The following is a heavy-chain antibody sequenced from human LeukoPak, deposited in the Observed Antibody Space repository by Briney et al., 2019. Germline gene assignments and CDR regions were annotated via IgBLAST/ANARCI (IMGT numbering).Heavy chain of an antibody. D-gene: IGHD3-10*02. Sequence: GGSLRLSCAASGFNFDDYGMSWVRQAPGKGLEWVSYISGSGSTIYYADSVKGRFTISRDNAKNSLYLQMNSLRAEDTAVYYCAELGITMIGGVWGKGTTVTISS. V-gene: IGHV3-48*04. J-gene: IGHJ6*04. CDR3: AELGITMIGGV. CDR2: ISGSGSTI. CDR1: GFNFDDYG.